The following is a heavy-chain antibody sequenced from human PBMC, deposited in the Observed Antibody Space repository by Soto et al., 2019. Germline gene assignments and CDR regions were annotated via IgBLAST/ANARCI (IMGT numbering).Heavy chain of an antibody. V-gene: IGHV3-33*01. CDR2: IWYDGSNK. Sequence: LSLSCAASGFTFSNYGMNWVRQAPGKGLEWVAVIWYDGSNKDYADSVKGRFTISRDNSKNTLYVQMNSLRAEDTAVYYCARVQTGKGSLDYWGQGTQVTVSS. J-gene: IGHJ4*02. CDR1: GFTFSNYG. CDR3: ARVQTGKGSLDY. D-gene: IGHD1-1*01.